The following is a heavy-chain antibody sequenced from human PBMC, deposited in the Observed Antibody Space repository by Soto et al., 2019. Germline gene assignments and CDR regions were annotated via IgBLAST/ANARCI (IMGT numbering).Heavy chain of an antibody. V-gene: IGHV3-66*01. CDR3: ARDFGVGGPTINYYYGMDV. CDR2: IYSAGNT. J-gene: IGHJ6*02. CDR1: GFTVSSNY. D-gene: IGHD3-3*01. Sequence: EVQLVESGGDLVQPGGSLRLSCAASGFTVSSNYMSWVRQAPGKGLEWISIIYSAGNTYYADSVKGRFTISRDNSKNTLYLQMNSLGAEDTAVYYWARDFGVGGPTINYYYGMDVWGQGTTVTVSS.